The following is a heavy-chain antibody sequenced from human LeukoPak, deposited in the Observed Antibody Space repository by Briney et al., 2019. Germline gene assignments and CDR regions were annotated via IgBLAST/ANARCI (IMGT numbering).Heavy chain of an antibody. Sequence: ASVKVSCKASGYTFTNYDISWVRQAPGQGLEWMGWMNPTSGNTYYAQKFQGRVTMTRDTSITTAYMELSSLRSEDTAVYYCARRIAVAGEWGQGTLVTVSS. CDR2: MNPTSGNT. CDR1: GYTFTNYD. CDR3: ARRIAVAGE. V-gene: IGHV1-8*01. J-gene: IGHJ4*02. D-gene: IGHD6-19*01.